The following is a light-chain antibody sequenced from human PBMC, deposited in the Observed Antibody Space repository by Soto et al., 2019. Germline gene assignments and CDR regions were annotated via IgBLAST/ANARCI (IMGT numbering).Light chain of an antibody. J-gene: IGLJ2*01. CDR1: SSNIGSNA. V-gene: IGLV1-44*01. CDR2: NNN. CDR3: AAWDDTLNGVL. Sequence: QAVVTQPPSASGTPGQMVTISCSGSSSNIGSNAVSWYQQLPETAPKLLIYNNNQRPSGVPDRFSGSNSGTSASLVISGLQSEDEADYYCAAWDDTLNGVLFGGGTKLTVL.